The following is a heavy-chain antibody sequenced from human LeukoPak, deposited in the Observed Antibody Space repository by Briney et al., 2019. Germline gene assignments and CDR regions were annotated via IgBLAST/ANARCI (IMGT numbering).Heavy chain of an antibody. J-gene: IGHJ1*01. Sequence: ASVKVSCKASGYTFTGYYMHWVRQAPGQGLEWMGWINPNSGGTNYAQKFQGRVTMTRDTSISTAYMELSRLRSDDTAVYYCARDGSGCSSSWYGLAAEYFQHWGQGTLVTVSS. CDR2: INPNSGGT. D-gene: IGHD6-13*01. CDR1: GYTFTGYY. CDR3: ARDGSGCSSSWYGLAAEYFQH. V-gene: IGHV1-2*02.